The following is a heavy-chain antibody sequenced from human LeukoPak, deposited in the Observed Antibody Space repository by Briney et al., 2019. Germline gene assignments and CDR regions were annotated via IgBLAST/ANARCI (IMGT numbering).Heavy chain of an antibody. D-gene: IGHD3-22*01. J-gene: IGHJ4*02. CDR3: TYYYYDSSGYLYYFDY. CDR2: IKSKTDGGTA. V-gene: IGHV3-15*01. CDR1: GFTFTNAW. Sequence: GGSLRLSCAASGFTFTNAWMSWVRQAPGKGLEWVGRIKSKTDGGTADYAAPVKGRFTISRDESKNTLYLQMNSLKTEDTAVYYCTYYYYDSSGYLYYFDYWGQGTLVTVSS.